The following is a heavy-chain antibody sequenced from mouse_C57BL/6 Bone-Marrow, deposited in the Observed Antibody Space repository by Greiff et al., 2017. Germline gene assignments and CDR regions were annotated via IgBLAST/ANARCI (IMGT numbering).Heavy chain of an antibody. CDR1: GYTFTNYW. CDR3: ARRPNGSSYGYFDV. V-gene: IGHV1-63*01. Sequence: QVQLQQSGAELVRPGTSVTMSCKASGYTFTNYWIGWAKQRPGHGLEWIGDIYPGGGYTNYNEKFKGKATLTADKSSNTAYLQFSSLTSEDSAIYYCARRPNGSSYGYFDVWGTGTTVTVSS. J-gene: IGHJ1*03. CDR2: IYPGGGYT. D-gene: IGHD1-1*01.